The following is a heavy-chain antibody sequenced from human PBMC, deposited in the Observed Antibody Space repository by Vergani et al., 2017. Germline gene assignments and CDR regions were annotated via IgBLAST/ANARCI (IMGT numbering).Heavy chain of an antibody. V-gene: IGHV3-33*01. CDR3: ARDAYNWNYAADAFDI. CDR2: IWYDGSNK. Sequence: QVQLVESGGGVVQPGRSLRLSCAASGFTFSSYGMHWVRQAPGKGLEWVAVIWYDGSNKYYADSVKGRFTISRDNSKNTLYLQMNSLRAEDTAVYYCARDAYNWNYAADAFDIWGQGTMVTVSS. J-gene: IGHJ3*02. D-gene: IGHD1-7*01. CDR1: GFTFSSYG.